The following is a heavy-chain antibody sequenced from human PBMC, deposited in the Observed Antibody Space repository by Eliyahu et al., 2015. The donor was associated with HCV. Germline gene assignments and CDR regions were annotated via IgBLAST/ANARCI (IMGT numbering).Heavy chain of an antibody. CDR2: IHYSGXT. Sequence: QVQLQESGPGLVKPSETLSLTCTVSGASISTYYWSWIRQPPGKGLEWIGYIHYSGXTNYNPSLKSRVTMSVDTSKNQFSXKLSSVTAADTAVYYCSSGGGGIAVAGTGGWFDPWGQGTLVTVSS. CDR3: SSGGGGIAVAGTGGWFDP. D-gene: IGHD6-19*01. V-gene: IGHV4-59*01. CDR1: GASISTYY. J-gene: IGHJ5*02.